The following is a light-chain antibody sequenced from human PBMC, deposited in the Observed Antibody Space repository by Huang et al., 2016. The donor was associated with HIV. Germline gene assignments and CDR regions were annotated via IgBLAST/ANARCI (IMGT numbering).Light chain of an antibody. CDR1: QSVLYSSNNKNY. Sequence: DIVMTQSLDSLAVSLGERAPINCKSSQSVLYSSNNKNYLAWYQQKPGQPPKLLIYWASTRESGVPDRFSGSGSATDFTLTISSLQAEDVAVYYCQQYFNTPRTFGGGTKVEIK. J-gene: IGKJ4*01. V-gene: IGKV4-1*01. CDR2: WAS. CDR3: QQYFNTPRT.